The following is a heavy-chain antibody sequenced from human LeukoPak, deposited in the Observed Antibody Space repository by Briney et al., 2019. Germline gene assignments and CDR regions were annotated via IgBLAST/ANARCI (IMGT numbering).Heavy chain of an antibody. CDR1: GFTFIDYD. V-gene: IGHV3-13*01. CDR2: IGIRGDT. J-gene: IGHJ4*02. Sequence: PGGSLRLSCAASGFTFIDYDMRWVRDAIGKGLEWVSAIGIRGDTHYSGSVKGRFTISRENAESSLYLQMNSLRAEDTAVYYCARGGIQVSGIDEFDYWGQGTLVTVSS. CDR3: ARGGIQVSGIDEFDY. D-gene: IGHD6-19*01.